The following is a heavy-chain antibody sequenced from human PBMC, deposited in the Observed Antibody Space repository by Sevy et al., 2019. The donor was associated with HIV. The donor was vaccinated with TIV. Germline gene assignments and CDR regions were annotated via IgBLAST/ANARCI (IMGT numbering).Heavy chain of an antibody. D-gene: IGHD3-16*02. Sequence: GGSLRLSCAASGFTFSSYGMHWVRQAPGKGLEWVAVISYDGSNKYYADSVKGRFTISRDNSKNTLYLQMNSLRAEDTAVYYCAKDIRYSEDSDYVWGSYRPSPDYWGQGTLVTVSS. CDR3: AKDIRYSEDSDYVWGSYRPSPDY. J-gene: IGHJ4*02. CDR2: ISYDGSNK. CDR1: GFTFSSYG. V-gene: IGHV3-30*18.